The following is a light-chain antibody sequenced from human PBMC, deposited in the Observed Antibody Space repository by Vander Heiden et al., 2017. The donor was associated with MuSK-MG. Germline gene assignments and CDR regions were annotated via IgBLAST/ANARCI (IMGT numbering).Light chain of an antibody. CDR2: AAS. V-gene: IGKV1-39*01. J-gene: IGKJ1*01. CDR3: QQSASTPWT. CDR1: QSISNY. Sequence: DIQLTQSPSSLSVSVGDRVTITCRASQSISNYLNWYQQKPGKAPKLLMYAASSLQSGVPSRFSGSGSGTDFTLTISRLQPEDFATYYCQQSASTPWTCGQGTKVEIK.